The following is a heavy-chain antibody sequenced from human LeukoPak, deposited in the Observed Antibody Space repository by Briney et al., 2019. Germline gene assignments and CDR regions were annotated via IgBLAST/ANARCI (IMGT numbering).Heavy chain of an antibody. CDR2: IYYSGST. Sequence: PSETLSLTCTVSGGSISSYYWSWIRQPPGKGLEWIGYIYYSGSTNYNPSLKSRVTISVDTSKNQFSLKLSSVTAADTAVYYCARGLNRMLRYFDWLSKNNWFDPWGQGTLVTVSS. CDR1: GGSISSYY. V-gene: IGHV4-59*01. CDR3: ARGLNRMLRYFDWLSKNNWFDP. J-gene: IGHJ5*02. D-gene: IGHD3-9*01.